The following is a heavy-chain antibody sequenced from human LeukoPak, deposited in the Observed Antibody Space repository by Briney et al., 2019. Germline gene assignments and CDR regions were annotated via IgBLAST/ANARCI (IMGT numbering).Heavy chain of an antibody. D-gene: IGHD2-15*01. CDR2: IWYDGSNK. CDR3: ARLSCSGGSCSSYY. CDR1: GFTFSSYG. J-gene: IGHJ4*02. V-gene: IGHV3-33*01. Sequence: GGSLRLSCAASGFTFSSYGMHWVRQAPGKGLEWVAVIWYDGSNKYYADSVKGRFTISRDNSKNALYLQMNSLRAEDTAVYYCARLSCSGGSCSSYYWGQGTLVTVSS.